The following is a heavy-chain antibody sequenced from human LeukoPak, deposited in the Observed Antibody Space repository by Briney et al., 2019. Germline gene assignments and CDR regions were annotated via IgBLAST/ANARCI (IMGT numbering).Heavy chain of an antibody. J-gene: IGHJ5*02. CDR3: ARDRQLWGGNYNWSDP. Sequence: ASVKVSCKASGYTFTSYGISWVRQAPGQGLEWMGWISAYNGNTNYAQKLQGRVTMTTDTSTSTAYMELRSLRSDDTAVYYCARDRQLWGGNYNWSDPWGQGTLVTVSS. CDR2: ISAYNGNT. D-gene: IGHD4-23*01. V-gene: IGHV1-18*01. CDR1: GYTFTSYG.